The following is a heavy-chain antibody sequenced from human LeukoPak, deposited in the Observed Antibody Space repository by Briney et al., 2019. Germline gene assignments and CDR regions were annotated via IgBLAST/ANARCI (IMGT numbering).Heavy chain of an antibody. CDR1: GFTFSSYS. J-gene: IGHJ4*02. CDR2: ISSSSSSTI. V-gene: IGHV3-48*01. D-gene: IGHD3-3*01. CDR3: ARSPFGVVIIEFDY. Sequence: PGGSLRLSCAASGFTFSSYSMNLVRQAPGKGLEWVSYISSSSSSTIYYADSVKGRFTISRDNAKKSLYLQMNSLRAEDTAVYYCARSPFGVVIIEFDYWGQGTLVTVSS.